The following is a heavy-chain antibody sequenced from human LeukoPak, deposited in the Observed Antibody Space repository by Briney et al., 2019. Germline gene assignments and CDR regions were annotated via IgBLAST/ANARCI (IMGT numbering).Heavy chain of an antibody. CDR3: ARGHGSGSYYYYYYYYMDV. Sequence: PSETLSLTCTVSGYSISSGYYWGWIRQPPGKGLEWIGSIYHSGSTYYNPSLKSRVTIPVDTSKNQFSLKLSSVTAADTAVYYCARGHGSGSYYYYYYYYMDVWGKGTTVTVSS. J-gene: IGHJ6*03. CDR2: IYHSGST. V-gene: IGHV4-38-2*02. CDR1: GYSISSGYY. D-gene: IGHD3-10*01.